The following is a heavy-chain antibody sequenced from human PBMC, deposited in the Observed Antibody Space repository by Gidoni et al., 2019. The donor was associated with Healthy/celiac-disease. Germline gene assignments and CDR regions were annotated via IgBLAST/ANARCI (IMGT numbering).Heavy chain of an antibody. CDR1: GFTFSSYG. J-gene: IGHJ4*02. V-gene: IGHV3-30*18. D-gene: IGHD1-26*01. CDR3: AKDPSRGSSSFDY. CDR2: ISYDGSNK. Sequence: GFTFSSYGMHWVRQAPGKGLEWVAVISYDGSNKYYADSVKGRFTISRDNSKNTLYLQMNSLRAEDTAVYYCAKDPSRGSSSFDYRGQGTLVTVSS.